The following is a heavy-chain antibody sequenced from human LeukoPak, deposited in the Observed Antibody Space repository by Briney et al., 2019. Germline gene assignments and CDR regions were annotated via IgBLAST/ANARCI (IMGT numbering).Heavy chain of an antibody. CDR2: IYPGDFDT. CDR1: GYSFTTYW. J-gene: IGHJ3*02. CDR3: ARRAGERAFDI. D-gene: IGHD7-27*01. Sequence: GESLKISWKCYGYSFTTYWICWVRQLPGKGLEWMGSIYPGDFDTRYSPSFQGQVTISGDKSTSTAYLQWSSLKASDTAIYYCARRAGERAFDIWGQGIMVTVSS. V-gene: IGHV5-51*01.